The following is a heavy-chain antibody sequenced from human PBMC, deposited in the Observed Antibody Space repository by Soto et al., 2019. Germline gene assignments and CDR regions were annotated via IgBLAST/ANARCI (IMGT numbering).Heavy chain of an antibody. D-gene: IGHD4-17*01. Sequence: GGSLRLSCAASGFTFSTYAMNWVRQAPGKGLEWVSAISKTGVSTYYAESVRGRFTISRDNSISTLYLQMSGLRTEDTAVYYCAHPRGYGVFDAVDIWGQGTMVTVSS. V-gene: IGHV3-23*01. J-gene: IGHJ3*02. CDR2: ISKTGVST. CDR1: GFTFSTYA. CDR3: AHPRGYGVFDAVDI.